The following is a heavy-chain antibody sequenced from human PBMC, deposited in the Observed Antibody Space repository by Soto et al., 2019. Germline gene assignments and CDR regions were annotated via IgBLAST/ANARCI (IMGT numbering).Heavy chain of an antibody. V-gene: IGHV3-23*01. CDR2: ISGGGVTT. D-gene: IGHD3-9*01. J-gene: IGHJ5*01. Sequence: PGGSLRLSCAASGFTFSSYAMTWVRQAPGKGLEWVSGISGGGVTTSYADSVKGRFTVSRDNSKNTLYLQMNSLRVEDTAVYHCAKLRYFDWSAYNWFEYWGQGTPVTVSS. CDR1: GFTFSSYA. CDR3: AKLRYFDWSAYNWFEY.